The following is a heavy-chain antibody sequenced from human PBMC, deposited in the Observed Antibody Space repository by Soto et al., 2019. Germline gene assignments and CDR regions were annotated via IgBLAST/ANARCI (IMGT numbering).Heavy chain of an antibody. CDR1: GGSISSSSYY. Sequence: SETLSLTCTVSGGSISSSSYYWGWIRQPPGKGLEWIGGIYYSGSTYYNPSLKSRVTISVDTSKNQFSLKLSSVTAADTAVYYCARDSTRLYYFDYWGQGTLVTVSS. CDR2: IYYSGST. D-gene: IGHD3-16*01. CDR3: ARDSTRLYYFDY. J-gene: IGHJ4*02. V-gene: IGHV4-39*07.